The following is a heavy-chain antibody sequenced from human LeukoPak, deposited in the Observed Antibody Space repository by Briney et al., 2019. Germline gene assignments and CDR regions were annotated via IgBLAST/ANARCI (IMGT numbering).Heavy chain of an antibody. CDR3: ARDLSGGYYFDY. D-gene: IGHD2-15*01. V-gene: IGHV4-34*09. Sequence: PSETLSLTCAVYGGSFSGYYWSWIRQPPGKGLEWIGEINHSGSTYYNPSLKSRVTISVDTSKNQFSLKLSSVTAADTAVYYCARDLSGGYYFDYWGQGTLVTVSS. CDR1: GGSFSGYY. J-gene: IGHJ4*02. CDR2: INHSGST.